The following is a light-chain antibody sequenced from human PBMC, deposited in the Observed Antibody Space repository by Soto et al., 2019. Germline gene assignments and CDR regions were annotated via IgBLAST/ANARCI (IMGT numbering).Light chain of an antibody. CDR1: QCVISSY. CDR2: GAS. CDR3: QQYGSSPQT. J-gene: IGKJ1*01. V-gene: IGKV3-20*01. Sequence: EIVLTQSPGTLSLSPGKRDTLTCRAIQCVISSYLAWYQQNPGQAPRLLIYGASSRATCIPDRFSGSGSGTDFTLTISRLEPEDFAVYYCQQYGSSPQTFGQGTKV.